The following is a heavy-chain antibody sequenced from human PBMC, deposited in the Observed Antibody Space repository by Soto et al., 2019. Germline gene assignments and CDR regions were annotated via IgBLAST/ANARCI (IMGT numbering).Heavy chain of an antibody. CDR1: GFTFSSYA. Sequence: GGSLRLSCAASGFTFSSYAMSWVRQAPGKGLEWVSAISGSGGSTYYADSVKGRFTISRDNSKNTLYLQMNSLRAEDTAVYYCAKAPPYNYDFWSGYYSWGQGTLVTVSS. V-gene: IGHV3-23*01. D-gene: IGHD3-3*01. CDR2: ISGSGGST. J-gene: IGHJ5*02. CDR3: AKAPPYNYDFWSGYYS.